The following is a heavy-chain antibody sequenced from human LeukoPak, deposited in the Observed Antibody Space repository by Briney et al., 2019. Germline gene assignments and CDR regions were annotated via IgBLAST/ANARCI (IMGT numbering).Heavy chain of an antibody. Sequence: ASVKVSCKASGYTFTGYYMHWVRQAPGQGLEWMGWINPNSGGTNYAQKFQGRVTMTRDTSISTAYMELSRLRSDDTAVYYCARDYDSSGSNLYYYYMDVWGKGTTVTISS. V-gene: IGHV1-2*02. J-gene: IGHJ6*03. D-gene: IGHD3-22*01. CDR2: INPNSGGT. CDR1: GYTFTGYY. CDR3: ARDYDSSGSNLYYYYMDV.